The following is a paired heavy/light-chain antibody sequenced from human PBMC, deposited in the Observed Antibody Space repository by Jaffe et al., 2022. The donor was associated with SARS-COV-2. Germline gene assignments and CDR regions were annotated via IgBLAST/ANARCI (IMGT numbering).Heavy chain of an antibody. V-gene: IGHV3-30*04. Sequence: QVQLVESGGGVVQPGKSLRLSCAASGFTFRNHSMHWVRQAPGKGLEWVAVISYDGINKYYADSLKGRFTISRDNFKNTLYLQMSSLRVEDTAVYYCARDWLPNWNDVLDGPSSWFDPWGQGTLVTVSS. CDR1: GFTFRNHS. CDR3: ARDWLPNWNDVLDGPSSWFDP. J-gene: IGHJ5*02. CDR2: ISYDGINK. D-gene: IGHD1-20*01.
Light chain of an antibody. J-gene: IGLJ3*02. V-gene: IGLV1-51*02. Sequence: QSVLTQPPSVSAAPGQRVTISCSGSDSDIGNNYVSWYQHLPGTAPKLLIYQNNKRPSGIPDRFSGSKSGTSATLGITGLQTGDEAAYFCGTWHPNLGAWVFGEGTKLTVL. CDR3: GTWHPNLGAWV. CDR2: QNN. CDR1: DSDIGNNY.